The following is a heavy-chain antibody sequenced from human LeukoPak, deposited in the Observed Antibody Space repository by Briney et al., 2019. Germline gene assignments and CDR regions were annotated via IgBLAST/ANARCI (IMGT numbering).Heavy chain of an antibody. D-gene: IGHD3-10*01. Sequence: KSGGSLRLSCAASGFSFTDYYMGWIRQAPGQGLEWLSSISESGGRISYRDSVKGRFTSSRDNAKKSVFLQMNSLRVEDTAVYYCAKEVFTGSGAAFDIWGPGTMVTVSS. CDR2: ISESGGRI. J-gene: IGHJ3*02. V-gene: IGHV3-11*04. CDR3: AKEVFTGSGAAFDI. CDR1: GFSFTDYY.